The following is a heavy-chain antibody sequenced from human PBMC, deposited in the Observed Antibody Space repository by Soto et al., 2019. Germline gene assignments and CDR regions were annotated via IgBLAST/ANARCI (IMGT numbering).Heavy chain of an antibody. CDR3: ARYPATHDSSGYYGDDGYYFDY. J-gene: IGHJ4*02. Sequence: GGSLRLSCAASGFTFSSYSMNWVRQAPGKGLEWVSSISSSSSYIYYADSVKGRFTISRDNAKNSLYLQINSLRAEDTAVYYCARYPATHDSSGYYGDDGYYFDYWGQGTLVTVSS. D-gene: IGHD3-22*01. V-gene: IGHV3-21*01. CDR2: ISSSSSYI. CDR1: GFTFSSYS.